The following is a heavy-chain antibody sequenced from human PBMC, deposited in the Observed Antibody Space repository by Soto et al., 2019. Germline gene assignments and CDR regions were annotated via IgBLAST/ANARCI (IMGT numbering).Heavy chain of an antibody. J-gene: IGHJ4*02. Sequence: QGQLLQSGAEVKKPGASVKVSCKTSGYSFTDYKLHWVRQAPGQGLEWMGWVDPNGGGSNSAQKFQGAVTMTWDTSITTAYVDLTRLTTNDTATYFCATWVDYGDFEGFDFWGQGTLVTVSS. CDR2: VDPNGGGS. CDR3: ATWVDYGDFEGFDF. CDR1: GYSFTDYK. D-gene: IGHD4-17*01. V-gene: IGHV1-2*02.